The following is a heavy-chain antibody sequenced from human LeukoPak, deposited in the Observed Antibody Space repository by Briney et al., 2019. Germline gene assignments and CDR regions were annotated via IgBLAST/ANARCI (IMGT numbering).Heavy chain of an antibody. CDR1: GFTFGSYS. J-gene: IGHJ4*02. D-gene: IGHD6-13*01. CDR3: ASTSSSWYRGDY. V-gene: IGHV3-21*01. CDR2: ISSRSSCI. Sequence: GGSLRLSCAASGFTFGSYSMNWVRQAPGKGLEWVSSISSRSSCIYYADSVKGRFTISRDNAKNSLYLQMNSLRVEDTAVYYCASTSSSWYRGDYWGQGTLVTVSS.